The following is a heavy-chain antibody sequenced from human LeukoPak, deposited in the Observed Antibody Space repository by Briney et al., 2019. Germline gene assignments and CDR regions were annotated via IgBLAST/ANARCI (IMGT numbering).Heavy chain of an antibody. V-gene: IGHV1-2*02. Sequence: ASVKVSCKASGYTFTAYYMHWVRQAPGQGLEWMGWINPNSGGTNYAQKFQGRVTMTRDTSITTAYMELSSLRSDDTAVYYCARDLGGSYPYYFDYWGQGTLVTDSS. D-gene: IGHD1-26*01. CDR2: INPNSGGT. CDR3: ARDLGGSYPYYFDY. J-gene: IGHJ4*02. CDR1: GYTFTAYY.